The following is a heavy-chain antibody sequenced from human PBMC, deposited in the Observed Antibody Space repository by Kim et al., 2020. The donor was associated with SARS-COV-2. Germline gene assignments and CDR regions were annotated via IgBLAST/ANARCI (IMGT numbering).Heavy chain of an antibody. Sequence: DSDTRYSPSFQGKVTISADKSISTAYLQWSSLKASDTAMYYCAWGLRFDPWGQGTLVTVSS. CDR3: AWGLRFDP. D-gene: IGHD1-26*01. CDR2: DSDT. V-gene: IGHV5-51*01. J-gene: IGHJ5*02.